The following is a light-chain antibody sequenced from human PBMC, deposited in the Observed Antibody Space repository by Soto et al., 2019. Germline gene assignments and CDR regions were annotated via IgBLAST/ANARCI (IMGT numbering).Light chain of an antibody. V-gene: IGKV3-20*01. Sequence: EIVLTQSPGTLSSSPGERATLSCRASQSVSSNFLAWYQQKPGQTPRLLIYGASSRATGIPDRFRGSGSGTDFSLTISRLEPEDFAVYYCQQYGSSPTFGQGTKVEMK. J-gene: IGKJ1*01. CDR1: QSVSSNF. CDR2: GAS. CDR3: QQYGSSPT.